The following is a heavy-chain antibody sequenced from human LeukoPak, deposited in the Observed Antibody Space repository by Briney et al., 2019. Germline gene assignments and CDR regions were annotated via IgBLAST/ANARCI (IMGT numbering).Heavy chain of an antibody. D-gene: IGHD3-10*01. CDR2: ISYDGSNK. V-gene: IGHV3-30*18. Sequence: GGSLRLSCAAPGFTFSSYGMHWVRQAPGKGLEWVAVISYDGSNKYYADSVKGRFTISRDSSKNTLYLQMNSLRAEDTAVYYCAKDPGSGSPSPPDYWGQGTLVTVSS. J-gene: IGHJ4*02. CDR3: AKDPGSGSPSPPDY. CDR1: GFTFSSYG.